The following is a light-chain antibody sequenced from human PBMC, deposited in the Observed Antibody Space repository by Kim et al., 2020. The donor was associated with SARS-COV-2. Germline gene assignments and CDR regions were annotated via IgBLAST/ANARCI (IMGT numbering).Light chain of an antibody. CDR1: SSDVGGYNY. J-gene: IGLJ3*02. CDR2: DVS. V-gene: IGLV2-14*03. Sequence: QSALTQPASVSGSPGQSITISCTGTSSDVGGYNYVSWYQHHPGKAPKLMIYDVSQRPSGVSSRFSGSKSGNTASLTVSGLQAEDEADYYCSSYTSTSTWVFGGGTKLTVL. CDR3: SSYTSTSTWV.